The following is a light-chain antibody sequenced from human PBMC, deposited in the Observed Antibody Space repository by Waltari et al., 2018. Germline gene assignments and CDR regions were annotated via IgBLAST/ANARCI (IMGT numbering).Light chain of an antibody. CDR1: SSDVGSDNL. V-gene: IGLV2-23*01. J-gene: IGLJ3*02. CDR3: CSYAGSSTLV. Sequence: QSALTQPASVSGSPGQSISISCTGTSSDVGSDNLVSWYQQHPDKAPKLMIYEDTKRPSGVSNRFSGSKSGTTASLTISGLQAEDEADYYCCSYAGSSTLVFGGGTKLTVL. CDR2: EDT.